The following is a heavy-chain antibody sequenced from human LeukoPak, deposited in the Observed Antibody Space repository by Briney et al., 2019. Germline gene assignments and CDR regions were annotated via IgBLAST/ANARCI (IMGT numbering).Heavy chain of an antibody. CDR1: GFTFSSYA. D-gene: IGHD5-24*01. CDR2: FNGSGGDT. J-gene: IGHJ4*02. V-gene: IGHV3-23*01. Sequence: GGSLRLSCAASGFTFSSYAMSWVRQAPGKGLEWVSAFNGSGGDTYYADSVKGRFTISRDNSMNTLYLQMNSLRAEDTAVYFCAKSGYNRFDYWGQGTLVTVSS. CDR3: AKSGYNRFDY.